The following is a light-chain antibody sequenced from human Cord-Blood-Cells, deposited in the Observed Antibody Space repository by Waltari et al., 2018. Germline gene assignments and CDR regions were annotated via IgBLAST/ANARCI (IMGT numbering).Light chain of an antibody. CDR3: QQLNSYPVT. CDR1: QGISSY. J-gene: IGKJ4*01. Sequence: QLTHTLPFRFASVENKVTFTCRASQGISSYLAWYQQKPGKAPKLLIYAASTLQSGVPSRFSGSGSGTEFTLTISSLQPEDFATYYCQQLNSYPVTFGGGTKVEIK. V-gene: IGKV1-9*01. CDR2: AAS.